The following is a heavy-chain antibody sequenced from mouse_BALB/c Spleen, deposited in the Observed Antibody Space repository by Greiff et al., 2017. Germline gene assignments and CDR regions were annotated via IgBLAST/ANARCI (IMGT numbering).Heavy chain of an antibody. J-gene: IGHJ3*01. Sequence: VKLVESGPGLVQPSQSLSITCTVSGFSLTSYGVHWVRQSPGKGLEWLGVIWSGGSTDYNAAFISRLSISKDNSKSQVFFKMNSLQANDTAIYYCANYYRYGFAYWGQGTLVTVSA. V-gene: IGHV2-2*02. CDR1: GFSLTSYG. CDR3: ANYYRYGFAY. CDR2: IWSGGST. D-gene: IGHD2-14*01.